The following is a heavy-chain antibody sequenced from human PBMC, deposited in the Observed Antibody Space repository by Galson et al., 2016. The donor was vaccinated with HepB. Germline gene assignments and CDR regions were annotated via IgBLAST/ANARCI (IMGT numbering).Heavy chain of an antibody. CDR3: AHTISGVVITTEDAFDI. Sequence: SVKVSCKASGGTFSNYAISWVRQAPGHGLEWMGGIIPIVDTTNYAQKFRGRVTITADKSTTTAYMEVSSLRSEDTAVYYCAHTISGVVITTEDAFDIWGQGTMVTVSS. CDR2: IIPIVDTT. V-gene: IGHV1-69*06. CDR1: GGTFSNYA. J-gene: IGHJ3*02. D-gene: IGHD3-3*01.